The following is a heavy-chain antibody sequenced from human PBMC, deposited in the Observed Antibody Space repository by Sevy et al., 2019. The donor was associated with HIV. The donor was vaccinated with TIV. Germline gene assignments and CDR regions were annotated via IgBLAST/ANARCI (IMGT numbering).Heavy chain of an antibody. CDR3: ARDARYCSSTSCYSLGAFDT. Sequence: GGSLRLSCAASGFTFSSYWMSWVRQAPGKGLEWVANIKQDGSEKYYVDSVKGRFTISRDNAKNSLYLQMNSLRAEDTAVYYCARDARYCSSTSCYSLGAFDTWGQGTMVTVSS. V-gene: IGHV3-7*03. D-gene: IGHD2-2*01. J-gene: IGHJ3*02. CDR2: IKQDGSEK. CDR1: GFTFSSYW.